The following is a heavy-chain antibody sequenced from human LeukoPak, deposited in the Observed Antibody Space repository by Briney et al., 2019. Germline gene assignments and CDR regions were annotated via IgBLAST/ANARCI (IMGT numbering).Heavy chain of an antibody. J-gene: IGHJ5*02. CDR2: INPNSGGT. D-gene: IGHD2-2*01. CDR1: GYTFTGYY. Sequence: ASVKASCKASGYTFTGYYMHWVRQAPGQGLEWMGWINPNSGGTNYAQKFQGRVTMTRDTSISTAYMELSRLRSDDTAMYYCARAWVVPAAPNWFDPWGQGTLVTVSS. V-gene: IGHV1-2*02. CDR3: ARAWVVPAAPNWFDP.